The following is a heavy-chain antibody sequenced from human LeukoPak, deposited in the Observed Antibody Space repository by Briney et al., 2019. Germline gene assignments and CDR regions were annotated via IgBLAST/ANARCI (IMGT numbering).Heavy chain of an antibody. V-gene: IGHV3-23*01. CDR2: ISGSGGST. CDR3: AKNGAVATTRYYFDY. CDR1: GFTFSSYG. Sequence: PGGTLRLSCAASGFTFSSYGMSWVRQAPGKGLEWVSAISGSGGSTYYADSVEGRFTISRDNSKNTLYLQMNSLRAEDTAVYYCAKNGAVATTRYYFDYWGQGTLVTVSS. J-gene: IGHJ4*02. D-gene: IGHD5-12*01.